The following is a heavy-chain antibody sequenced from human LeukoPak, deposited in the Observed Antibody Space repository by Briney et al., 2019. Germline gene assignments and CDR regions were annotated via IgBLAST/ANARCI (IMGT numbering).Heavy chain of an antibody. CDR1: GGAFSSYA. Sequence: GASVKVSCKASGGAFSSYAISWVRQAPGQGLEWMGGIIPIFGTAHCAHNFQGRVTITADESTSTAYMELSSLRSEDTAVYYCARRAYSSSWYWFDPWGQGTLDTVSS. D-gene: IGHD6-13*01. CDR2: IIPIFGTA. V-gene: IGHV1-69*13. CDR3: ARRAYSSSWYWFDP. J-gene: IGHJ5*02.